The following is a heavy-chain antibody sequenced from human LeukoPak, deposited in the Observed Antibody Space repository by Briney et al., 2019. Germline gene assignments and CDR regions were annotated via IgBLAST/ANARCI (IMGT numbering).Heavy chain of an antibody. CDR2: INHSGST. J-gene: IGHJ5*02. CDR3: ARDYGDYLNWFDP. Sequence: ASETLSLTCAVYGGSFSGYYWSWIRQPPGKGLEWIGEINHSGSTNYNPSLKSRVTISVDTSKNQFSLKLSSVTAADTAVYYRARDYGDYLNWFDPWGQGTLVTVSS. CDR1: GGSFSGYY. V-gene: IGHV4-34*01. D-gene: IGHD4-17*01.